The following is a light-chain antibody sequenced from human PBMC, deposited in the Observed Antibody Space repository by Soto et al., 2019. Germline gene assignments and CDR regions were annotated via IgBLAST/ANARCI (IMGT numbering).Light chain of an antibody. CDR3: SSYAGSDFLV. J-gene: IGLJ2*01. CDR2: EVF. V-gene: IGLV2-8*01. CDR1: SSDIGRFNY. Sequence: QSALTQPPSASGSPGQSVTISCTGTSSDIGRFNYVSWYQQHPGKAPKLLLSEVFHRPSGIHDRFSGSKSGHTASLTVSGLRAEDEATYYCSSYAGSDFLVFGGGTQLTVL.